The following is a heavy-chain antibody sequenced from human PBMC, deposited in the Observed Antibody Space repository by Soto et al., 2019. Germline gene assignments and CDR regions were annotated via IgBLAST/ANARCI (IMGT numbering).Heavy chain of an antibody. Sequence: SETLSLTCAVYGGSFSGYYWSWIRQPPGKGLEWVGYIFSSGSTNYNPSLKSRVTISVDTSENQFSLKLTSVTAADTAVYYCARVGYCSSTPCWPIGYFEYWGQGTLVTVSS. V-gene: IGHV4-59*01. CDR1: GGSFSGYY. D-gene: IGHD2-2*01. CDR3: ARVGYCSSTPCWPIGYFEY. CDR2: IFSSGST. J-gene: IGHJ4*02.